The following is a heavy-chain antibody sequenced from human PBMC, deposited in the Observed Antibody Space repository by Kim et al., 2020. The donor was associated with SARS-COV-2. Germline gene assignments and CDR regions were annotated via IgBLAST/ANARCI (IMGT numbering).Heavy chain of an antibody. J-gene: IGHJ4*01. CDR3: SKVLGAGQLAREFDY. CDR1: GFTFSSYA. CDR2: IYSGGSST. V-gene: IGHV3-23*03. Sequence: GGSLRLSCAASGFTFSSYAMSWVRQAPGKGLEWVSVIYSGGSSTYYADSVKGRFTISRDNSKNTLYLQMNSLRAEDTAVYYCSKVLGAGQLAREFDYWG. D-gene: IGHD6-13*01.